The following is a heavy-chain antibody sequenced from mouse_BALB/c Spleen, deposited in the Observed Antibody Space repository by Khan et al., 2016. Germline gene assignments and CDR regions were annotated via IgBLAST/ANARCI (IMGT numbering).Heavy chain of an antibody. CDR2: IFYSDST. Sequence: EVQLQESGPGLVKPSQSLSLTCTVTGYSITSDYAWSWIRQFPGNKLEWMGYIFYSDSTTYNPSLKSRVSITRDTSKNQFFLQLNSVTAEDTATXFCARGDWYFDVWGAGTTVTVSS. V-gene: IGHV3-2*02. CDR1: GYSITSDYA. CDR3: ARGDWYFDV. J-gene: IGHJ1*01.